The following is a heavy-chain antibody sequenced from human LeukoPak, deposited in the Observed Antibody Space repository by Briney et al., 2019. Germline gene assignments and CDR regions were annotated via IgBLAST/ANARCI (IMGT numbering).Heavy chain of an antibody. D-gene: IGHD2-8*01. CDR2: IYSDSRT. CDR1: GFTVSDYY. CDR3: AKVNARYYFDY. Sequence: GGSLRLSCAASGFTVSDYYMSWVRQAPGKGLEWVLVIYSDSRTYYADSVRGRFTISRDNSKNTLYLQMNSLRAEDTAVYYCAKVNARYYFDYWGQGTLVTVSS. V-gene: IGHV3-53*01. J-gene: IGHJ4*02.